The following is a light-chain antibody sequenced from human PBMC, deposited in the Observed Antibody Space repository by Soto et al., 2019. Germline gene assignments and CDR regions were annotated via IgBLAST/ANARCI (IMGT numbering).Light chain of an antibody. Sequence: QSALTQPRSVSGSPGQSVTISCTGTSSDVGGYNYVSWYQQHPGKAPKLMIYDVSKRPSGVPDRFSGSKSGNTASLTISGLQAEEEDDYYCCSYAGSYYVFGTGTKVTVL. CDR1: SSDVGGYNY. J-gene: IGLJ1*01. CDR2: DVS. CDR3: CSYAGSYYV. V-gene: IGLV2-11*01.